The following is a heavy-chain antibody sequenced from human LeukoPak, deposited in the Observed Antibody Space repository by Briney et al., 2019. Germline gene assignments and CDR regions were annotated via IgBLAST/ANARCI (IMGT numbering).Heavy chain of an antibody. D-gene: IGHD6-19*01. CDR3: ARGPRYSSGWYRFGYFDY. V-gene: IGHV4-39*07. J-gene: IGHJ4*02. CDR2: INHSGST. Sequence: PSETLSLTCTVSGGSISSGGYYWSWIRQHPGKGLEWIGEINHSGSTNYNPSLKSRGTISVDTSKNQFSLKLSSVTAADTAVYYCARGPRYSSGWYRFGYFDYWGQGTLVTVSS. CDR1: GGSISSGGYY.